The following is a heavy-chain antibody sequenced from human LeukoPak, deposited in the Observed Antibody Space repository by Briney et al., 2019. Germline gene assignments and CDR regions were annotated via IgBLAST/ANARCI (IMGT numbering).Heavy chain of an antibody. J-gene: IGHJ4*02. V-gene: IGHV3-21*01. Sequence: GGSLRLSCAASGFTFNSYSMNWVRQAPGKGLEWVAFISGRSSYIYYADSLKGRFTISRDNAKNSLYLQMTSLRVEDTAVYYCAKISYGDPTSFDYWGQGTLVAVSS. CDR2: ISGRSSYI. CDR3: AKISYGDPTSFDY. D-gene: IGHD4-17*01. CDR1: GFTFNSYS.